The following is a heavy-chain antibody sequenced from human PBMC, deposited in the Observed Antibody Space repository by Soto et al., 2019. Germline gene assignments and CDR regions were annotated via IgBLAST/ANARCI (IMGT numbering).Heavy chain of an antibody. CDR1: GYTFTGYY. J-gene: IGHJ6*02. Sequence: GASVKVSCKASGYTFTGYYMHWVRQAPGQGLEWMGWINPNSGGTNYAQKSQGRVTMTRDTSISTAYMELSRLRSDDTAVYYCARGGDIGSSWYWSCYYYYYGMDVWGQGTTVTVSS. D-gene: IGHD6-13*01. CDR2: INPNSGGT. V-gene: IGHV1-2*02. CDR3: ARGGDIGSSWYWSCYYYYYGMDV.